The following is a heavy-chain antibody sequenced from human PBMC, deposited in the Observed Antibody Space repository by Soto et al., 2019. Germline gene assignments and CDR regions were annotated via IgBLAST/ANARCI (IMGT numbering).Heavy chain of an antibody. Sequence: SVKVSCKASGGTFSSYAISWVRQAPGQGLEWMGGIIPIFGTANYAQKFQGRVTITADESTSTAYMELSSLRSEDTAVYYCARDLDYYDSSGYKTLGYDYGMDVWGQ. CDR2: IIPIFGTA. D-gene: IGHD3-22*01. J-gene: IGHJ6*02. CDR3: ARDLDYYDSSGYKTLGYDYGMDV. V-gene: IGHV1-69*13. CDR1: GGTFSSYA.